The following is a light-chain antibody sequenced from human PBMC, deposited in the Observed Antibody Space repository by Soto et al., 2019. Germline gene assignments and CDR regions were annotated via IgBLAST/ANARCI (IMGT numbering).Light chain of an antibody. CDR1: QSVSSSY. CDR3: QQYGSSPLT. CDR2: GAS. J-gene: IGKJ4*01. Sequence: EIVLTQSPGTLSLSPGERATLSCRASQSVSSSYLAWYQQKPGQAPRLLIYGASSRATGIPDRFSGSGSGTDFTLTIIILEPEDFAVYYCQQYGSSPLTFGGGTKVDI. V-gene: IGKV3-20*01.